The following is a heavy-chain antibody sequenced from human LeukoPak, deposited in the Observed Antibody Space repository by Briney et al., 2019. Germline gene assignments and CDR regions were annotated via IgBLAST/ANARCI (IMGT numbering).Heavy chain of an antibody. V-gene: IGHV3-74*01. CDR1: GFTFSSYW. CDR2: INTGGSST. Sequence: GGSLRLSCAASGFTFSSYWMHWVRQAPGKGLVWVSRINTGGSSTTYADSVKGRFTISRDNAKNTLYLQMNSLRAEDTAVYYCARELTCSSTSCYGRWFDPWGQGTLVTVSS. CDR3: ARELTCSSTSCYGRWFDP. D-gene: IGHD2-2*01. J-gene: IGHJ5*02.